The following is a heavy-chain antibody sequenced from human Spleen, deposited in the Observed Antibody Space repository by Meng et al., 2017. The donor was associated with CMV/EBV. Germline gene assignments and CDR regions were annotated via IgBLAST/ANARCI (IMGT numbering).Heavy chain of an antibody. CDR1: SFSSYY. CDR3: ARGQGFAVFGVVTSGWFDP. D-gene: IGHD3-3*01. CDR2: INHSGST. J-gene: IGHJ5*02. V-gene: IGHV4-34*01. Sequence: SFSSYYWTWIRQSPGKGLEWIGEINHSGSTKYKPSLKGRVIISIDTSKNHFSLKLSSVTAADTAVYYCARGQGFAVFGVVTSGWFDPWGQGTLVTVSS.